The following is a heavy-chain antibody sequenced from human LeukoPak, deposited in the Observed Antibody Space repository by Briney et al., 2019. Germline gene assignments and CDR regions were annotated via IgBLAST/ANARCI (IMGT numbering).Heavy chain of an antibody. Sequence: GGFLRLSCAASGFTFSSYEMNWVRRAPGKGLEWVSYISGSGSTIYYADSVKGRFTISRDNAKNSLNLQMNSLSADDTAVYYCARNFASESYKGGYFDHWGQGTLVTVTS. J-gene: IGHJ4*02. D-gene: IGHD3-10*01. V-gene: IGHV3-48*03. CDR1: GFTFSSYE. CDR2: ISGSGSTI. CDR3: ARNFASESYKGGYFDH.